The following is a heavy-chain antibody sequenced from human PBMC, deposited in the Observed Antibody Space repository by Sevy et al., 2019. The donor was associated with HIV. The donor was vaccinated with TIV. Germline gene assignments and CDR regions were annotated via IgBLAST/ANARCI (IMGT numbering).Heavy chain of an antibody. CDR2: IGAYNGNI. J-gene: IGHJ5*02. V-gene: IGHV1-18*01. CDR1: GYTFSSFG. Sequence: ASVKVSCKASGYTFSSFGVSWVRQAPGQGLEWTGWIGAYNGNIKYVQNLQDRVTMTTDTSTSTAYMELTSLTSDDTAVYFCARISTVRGLFNYFDPWSQGTLVTVSS. CDR3: ARISTVRGLFNYFDP. D-gene: IGHD3-10*01.